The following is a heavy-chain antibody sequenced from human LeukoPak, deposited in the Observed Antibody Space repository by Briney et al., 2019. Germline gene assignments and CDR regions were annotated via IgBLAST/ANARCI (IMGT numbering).Heavy chain of an antibody. CDR3: ARVIVATYYYYYYMDV. CDR1: SGSITNYY. CDR2: INHSGST. D-gene: IGHD5-12*01. Sequence: SETLSLTCTVSSGSITNYYWSWIRQPPGKGLEWIGEINHSGSTNYNPSLKSRVTISVDTSKNQFSLKLSSVTAADTAVYYCARVIVATYYYYYYMDVWGKGTTVTVSS. V-gene: IGHV4-34*01. J-gene: IGHJ6*03.